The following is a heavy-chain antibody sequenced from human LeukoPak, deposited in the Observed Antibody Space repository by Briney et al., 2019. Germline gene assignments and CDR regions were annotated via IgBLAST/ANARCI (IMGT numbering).Heavy chain of an antibody. CDR2: INPNSGGT. D-gene: IGHD5-18*01. CDR3: ARDRGDTAMVLYYYYMDV. J-gene: IGHJ6*03. Sequence: ASVKVSCKASGYTFTGYYMHWVRQAPGQGLEWMGWINPNSGGTNCAQKFQGRVTMTRDTSISTAYMELSRLRSDDTAVYYCARDRGDTAMVLYYYYMDVWGKGTTVTVSS. V-gene: IGHV1-2*02. CDR1: GYTFTGYY.